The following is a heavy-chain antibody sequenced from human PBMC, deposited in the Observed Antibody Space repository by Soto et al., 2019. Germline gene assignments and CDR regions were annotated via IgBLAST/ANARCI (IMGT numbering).Heavy chain of an antibody. D-gene: IGHD6-13*01. J-gene: IGHJ6*02. CDR2: MNPNSGNT. CDR3: ARGKASSSWSIYYYYYGMDV. Sequence: ASVKVSFKASGYTFTSYDINWLRQATGQGLEWMGWMNPNSGNTGYAQKFQGRVTMTRNTSISTAYMELSSLRSEDTAVYYCARGKASSSWSIYYYYYGMDVWGQGTTVTVSS. CDR1: GYTFTSYD. V-gene: IGHV1-8*01.